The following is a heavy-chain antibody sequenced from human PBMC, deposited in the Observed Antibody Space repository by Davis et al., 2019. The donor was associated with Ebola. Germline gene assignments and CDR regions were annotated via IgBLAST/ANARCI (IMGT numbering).Heavy chain of an antibody. J-gene: IGHJ6*02. CDR1: GGTFSSYA. V-gene: IGHV1-69*13. CDR3: AREGARYSGYGYYYYGMDV. Sequence: SVKVSCKASGGTFSSYAISWVRQAPGQGLEWMGGIIPIFGTANYAQKFQGRVTITADESTSTAYMELSSLRSEDTAVYYCAREGARYSGYGYYYYGMDVWGQGTTVTVSS. D-gene: IGHD5-12*01. CDR2: IIPIFGTA.